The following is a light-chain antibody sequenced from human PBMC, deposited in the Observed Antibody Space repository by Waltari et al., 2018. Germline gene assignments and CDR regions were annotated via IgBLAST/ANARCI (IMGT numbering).Light chain of an antibody. CDR3: QHYVRLPVT. CDR2: GAS. Sequence: EIVLTQSPGTLSAFPGVSATLSCRASQSVSRSLAWYQQKPGQAPRLLIYGASSRATGVPDRVSGSGSGTDFSLTISRLEPEDFAVYYCQHYVRLPVTFGQGTKVEIK. V-gene: IGKV3-20*01. J-gene: IGKJ1*01. CDR1: QSVSRS.